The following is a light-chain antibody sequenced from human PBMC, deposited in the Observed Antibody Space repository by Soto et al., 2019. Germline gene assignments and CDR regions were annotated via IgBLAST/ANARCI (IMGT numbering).Light chain of an antibody. Sequence: QPVLTQSSSASASLGSSVKLTCTLSSGHSRFIIAWHQQQPGKAPRLLMKLEGSGNYNKGSGVPDRFSGSSSGTDRYLTISNLQFEDEADYYCETWDGNTRVFGGGTKLTVL. CDR3: ETWDGNTRV. CDR2: LEGSGNY. V-gene: IGLV4-60*02. CDR1: SGHSRFI. J-gene: IGLJ3*02.